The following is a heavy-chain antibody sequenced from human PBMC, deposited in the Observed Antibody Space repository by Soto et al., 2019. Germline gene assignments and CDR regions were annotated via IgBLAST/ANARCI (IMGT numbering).Heavy chain of an antibody. CDR2: ISFDGSRK. CDR3: AREGGAADAIGHYYCGMDV. J-gene: IGHJ6*02. Sequence: GGSLRLSCAASGFTFNYYDIQRLRQAPGKGLEWVAVISFDGSRKYYADSVRGRFTISRANSNNTVFLHINSLRGEDTAVYYWAREGGAADAIGHYYCGMDVWGQGTTVTVSS. V-gene: IGHV3-30-3*01. D-gene: IGHD2-2*02. CDR1: GFTFNYYD.